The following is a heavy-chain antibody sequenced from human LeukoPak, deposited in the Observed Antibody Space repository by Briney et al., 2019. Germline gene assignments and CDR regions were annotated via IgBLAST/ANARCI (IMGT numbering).Heavy chain of an antibody. CDR2: ISAYNDNT. CDR3: ARHYDFWSGFAFDI. CDR1: GYTFTSYG. D-gene: IGHD3-3*01. Sequence: ASVKVSCKASGYTFTSYGISWVRQAPGQGLEWMGWISAYNDNTNYAQKFQGRVTITADESTSTAYMELSSLRSEDTAVYYCARHYDFWSGFAFDIWGQGTMVTVSS. V-gene: IGHV1-18*01. J-gene: IGHJ3*02.